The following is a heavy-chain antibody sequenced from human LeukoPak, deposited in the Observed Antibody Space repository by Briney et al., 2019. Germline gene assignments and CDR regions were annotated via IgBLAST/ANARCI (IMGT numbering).Heavy chain of an antibody. V-gene: IGHV4-34*01. CDR1: GGSFSGYY. CDR2: INHSGST. D-gene: IGHD5-24*01. Sequence: SETLSLTCAVYGGSFSGYYWSWIRQPPGKGLEWIGEINHSGSTNYNPSLKSRVTISVDTSKNQFSLKLSSVTAADTAVYYCARRWLQSGSINSFDYWGQGTLVTVSS. J-gene: IGHJ4*02. CDR3: ARRWLQSGSINSFDY.